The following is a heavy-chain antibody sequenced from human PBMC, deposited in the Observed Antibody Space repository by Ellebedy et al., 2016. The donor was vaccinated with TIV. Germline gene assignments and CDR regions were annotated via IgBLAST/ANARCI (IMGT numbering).Heavy chain of an antibody. J-gene: IGHJ5*02. CDR2: ISGGGDTT. V-gene: IGHV3-23*01. CDR3: ARDPYQSRGWFDP. Sequence: PGGSLRLSCAASGFIFRGYGMSWVRQAPGKGLEWVSVISGGGDTTHYVDSVKGRFTISRDNSRDTLYLQMNRLRGEDTAVYYCARDPYQSRGWFDPWGQGTLVTVSS. D-gene: IGHD3-10*01. CDR1: GFIFRGYG.